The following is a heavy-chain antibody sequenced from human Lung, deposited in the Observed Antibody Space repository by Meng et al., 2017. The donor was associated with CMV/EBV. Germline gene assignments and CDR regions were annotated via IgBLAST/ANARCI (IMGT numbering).Heavy chain of an antibody. D-gene: IGHD1-26*01. J-gene: IGHJ3*01. Sequence: GGFLRLXCAASEFAFSRYEMNWVRQAPGKGLEWISNIDSPGTTVYYADSVRGRFTISRDNAKNLLFLQMNSLRVDDTAVYYCARGSGSDYFGAFDVWGQGTMVTVSS. CDR2: IDSPGTTV. CDR3: ARGSGSDYFGAFDV. V-gene: IGHV3-48*03. CDR1: EFAFSRYE.